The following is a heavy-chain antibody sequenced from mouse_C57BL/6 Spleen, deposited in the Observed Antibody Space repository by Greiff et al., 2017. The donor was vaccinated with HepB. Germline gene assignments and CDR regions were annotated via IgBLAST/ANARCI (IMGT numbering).Heavy chain of an antibody. CDR1: GFTFSDYG. V-gene: IGHV5-17*01. CDR2: ISSGSSTI. CDR3: ARFYYDYDGYYFDY. Sequence: EVHLVESGGGLVKPGGSLKLSCAASGFTFSDYGMHWVRQAPEKGLEWVAYISSGSSTIYYADTVKGRFTISRDNAKNTLFLQMTSLRSEDTAMYYCARFYYDYDGYYFDYWGQGTTLTVSS. D-gene: IGHD2-4*01. J-gene: IGHJ2*01.